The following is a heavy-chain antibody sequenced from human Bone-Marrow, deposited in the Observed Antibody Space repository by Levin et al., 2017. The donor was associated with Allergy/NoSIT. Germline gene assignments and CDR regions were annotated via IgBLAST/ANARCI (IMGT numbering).Heavy chain of an antibody. V-gene: IGHV3-74*01. CDR3: ARVASSRGYSYPGNSLEDY. Sequence: GASVKVSCAASGFTFSSYWMHWVRQAPGKGLVWVSRINSDGSSTSYADSVKGRFTISRDNAKNTLYLQMNSLRAEDTAVYYCARVASSRGYSYPGNSLEDYWGQGTLVTVSS. CDR2: INSDGSST. D-gene: IGHD5-18*01. J-gene: IGHJ4*02. CDR1: GFTFSSYW.